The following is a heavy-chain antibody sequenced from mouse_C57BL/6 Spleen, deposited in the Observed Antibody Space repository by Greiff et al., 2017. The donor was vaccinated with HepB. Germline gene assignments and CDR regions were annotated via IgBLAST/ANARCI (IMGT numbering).Heavy chain of an antibody. V-gene: IGHV1-15*01. CDR1: GYTFTDYE. J-gene: IGHJ1*03. D-gene: IGHD1-1*01. CDR3: TRFSTVVATSNFDV. Sequence: VQLQQSGAELVRPGASVTLSCKASGYTFTDYEMHWVKQTPVHGLEWIGAIDPETGGTAYNQKFKGKAILTADKSSSTAYMELRSLTSEDSAVYYCTRFSTVVATSNFDVWGTGTTVTVSS. CDR2: IDPETGGT.